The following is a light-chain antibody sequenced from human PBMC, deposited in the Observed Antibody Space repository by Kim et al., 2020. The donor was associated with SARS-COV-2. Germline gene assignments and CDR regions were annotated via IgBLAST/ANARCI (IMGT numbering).Light chain of an antibody. Sequence: PGETVTLTCASSTGAIPPTHYPYWFQKKPGEVPRTLIFDTGSRHSWTPARFSGSLSGDKAVLTLAGAQPEDEGDYYCLLSFSGIRVFGGGTKLTVL. V-gene: IGLV7-46*01. CDR2: DTG. CDR1: TGAIPPTHY. CDR3: LLSFSGIRV. J-gene: IGLJ3*02.